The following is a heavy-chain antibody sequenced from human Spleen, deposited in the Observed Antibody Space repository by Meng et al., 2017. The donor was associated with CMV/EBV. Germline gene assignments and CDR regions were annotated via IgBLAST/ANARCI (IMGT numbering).Heavy chain of an antibody. Sequence: GPLQQWGAGLLKPSETLSLTCAVYGGSFSGYYWSWIRQPPGKGLEWIGEINHSGSTNYNPSLKSRVTISVDTSKNQFSLKLSSVTAADTAVYYCARAIDYDILTGYFGFDPWGQGTLVTVSS. V-gene: IGHV4-34*01. CDR1: GGSFSGYY. CDR2: INHSGST. J-gene: IGHJ5*02. D-gene: IGHD3-9*01. CDR3: ARAIDYDILTGYFGFDP.